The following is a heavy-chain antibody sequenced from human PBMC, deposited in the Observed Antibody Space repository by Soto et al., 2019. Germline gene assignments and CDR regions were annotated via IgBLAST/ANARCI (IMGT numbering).Heavy chain of an antibody. V-gene: IGHV1-69*12. D-gene: IGHD4-4*01. CDR1: GGTFSSYA. Sequence: QVQLVQSGAEVKKPGSSVKVSCKASGGTFSSYAISWVRQAPGQGLEWRGGIIPIFGTGNYAQKFQGRVTITAHESTSTAYMELSSLRSEDTAVYYCARDENYRNYQDYYYGMDVWGQGTTVTVSS. J-gene: IGHJ6*02. CDR2: IIPIFGTG. CDR3: ARDENYRNYQDYYYGMDV.